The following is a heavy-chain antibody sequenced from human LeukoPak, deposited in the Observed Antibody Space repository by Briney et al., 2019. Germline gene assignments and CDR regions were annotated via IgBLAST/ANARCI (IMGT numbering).Heavy chain of an antibody. J-gene: IGHJ1*01. V-gene: IGHV3-15*01. CDR2: IKSKTDGGTT. CDR3: TTVRGSSYQYFQR. CDR1: GFTFINAW. D-gene: IGHD6-13*01. Sequence: GGSLNLSFQSLGFTFINAWLTWFRQPQGRGLDWVGRIKSKTDGGTTDYAAPVKGRFTISRDDSKTTLYLQMNSLKSEDTAVYYCTTVRGSSYQYFQRWGQGTLVTVSS.